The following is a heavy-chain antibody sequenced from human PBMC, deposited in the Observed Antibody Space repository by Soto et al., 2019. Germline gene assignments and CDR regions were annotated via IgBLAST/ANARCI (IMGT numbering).Heavy chain of an antibody. CDR3: AKDDSGAADI. CDR1: GGSISSYS. J-gene: IGHJ3*02. D-gene: IGHD3-16*01. V-gene: IGHV4-4*07. Sequence: QVQLQESGPGLVEPSETLSLTCTVSGGSISSYSWNWIRQPAGKGLEWIGRVDTTGGTNYIPSLKSRVTMSVDTSKNQFSLNLRFVTAAETAVYFCAKDDSGAADIWGQGTMVTVS. CDR2: VDTTGGT.